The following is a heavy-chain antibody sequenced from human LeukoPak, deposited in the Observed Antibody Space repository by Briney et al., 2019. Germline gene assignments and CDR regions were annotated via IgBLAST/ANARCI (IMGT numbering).Heavy chain of an antibody. CDR3: ARPLYDYVWGSYRSIPDAFDI. V-gene: IGHV1-18*04. CDR2: ISAYNGST. CDR1: GYTFTSDG. Sequence: GASVKFSCKASGYTFTSDGISCVRQAPGQGLEWMGWISAYNGSTNYAQKLQGRVTMTTDTSTSTTYMELRSLRSDDTAVYYCARPLYDYVWGSYRSIPDAFDIWGQGTMVTVSS. D-gene: IGHD3-16*02. J-gene: IGHJ3*02.